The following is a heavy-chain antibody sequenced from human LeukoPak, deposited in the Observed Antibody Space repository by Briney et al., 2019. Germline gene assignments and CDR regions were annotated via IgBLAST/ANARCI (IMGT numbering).Heavy chain of an antibody. D-gene: IGHD3-3*01. V-gene: IGHV3-74*01. Sequence: GGSLRLSCAASGFTFSSYWMHWVRQAPGKGLVWVSRINSDGSSTSYADSVKGRFTISRDNAKNTLYLQMNSLRAEDTALYYCAREGGYDFWSGLGASYYYYGMDVWGQGTTVTVSS. CDR3: AREGGYDFWSGLGASYYYYGMDV. CDR2: INSDGSST. CDR1: GFTFSSYW. J-gene: IGHJ6*02.